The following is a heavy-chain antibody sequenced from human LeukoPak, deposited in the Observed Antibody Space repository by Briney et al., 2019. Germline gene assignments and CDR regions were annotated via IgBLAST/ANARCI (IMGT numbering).Heavy chain of an antibody. V-gene: IGHV3-9*01. CDR2: ISWNSGSI. D-gene: IGHD3-22*01. J-gene: IGHJ4*02. CDR3: AREGLIRGYFDY. CDR1: GFTFDDYA. Sequence: GGSLRLSCAASGFTFDDYAMHWVRQAPGKGLEWISGISWNSGSIGYADSVKGRFTISRDNAKNSLYLQMNSLRPEDTALYYCAREGLIRGYFDYWGQGILVTVSS.